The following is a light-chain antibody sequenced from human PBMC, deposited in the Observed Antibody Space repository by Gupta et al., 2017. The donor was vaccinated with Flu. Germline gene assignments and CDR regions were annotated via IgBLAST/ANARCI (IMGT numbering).Light chain of an antibody. CDR3: QQDGITPPFA. V-gene: IGKV3-20*01. Sequence: TLSLSPGETANRSGRTSQSIDEKYLAWYQQKQGQEPRLLMYGAATRGTGIPDRGMGSGTGKDVIITINRREPEDVAVYYCQQDGITPPFAFGPGTKVD. CDR2: GAA. CDR1: QSIDEKY. J-gene: IGKJ3*01.